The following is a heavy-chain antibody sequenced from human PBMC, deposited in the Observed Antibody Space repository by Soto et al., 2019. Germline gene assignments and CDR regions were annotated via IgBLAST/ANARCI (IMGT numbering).Heavy chain of an antibody. CDR1: GGSISSYY. CDR3: ARVWGGAFDF. Sequence: QVQLQESGPGLVKPSETLSLTCTVSGGSISSYYWSWIRQPPGKGLEWIGYIYYSGSTNYNPSLKSRVTISVDTSKNQFSLKLSCVTAADPAVYYCARVWGGAFDFWGQGTRVTVSS. D-gene: IGHD3-10*01. V-gene: IGHV4-59*01. J-gene: IGHJ3*01. CDR2: IYYSGST.